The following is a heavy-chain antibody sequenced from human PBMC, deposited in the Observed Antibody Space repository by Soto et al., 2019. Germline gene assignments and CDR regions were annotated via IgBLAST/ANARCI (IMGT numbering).Heavy chain of an antibody. V-gene: IGHV3-23*01. CDR3: AKGDRNSGWIS. J-gene: IGHJ4*02. CDR1: GFTFSSYT. D-gene: IGHD6-19*01. CDR2: INYSGGHT. Sequence: EVQLLESGGGLVQPGGSLRLSCAASGFTFSSYTMSWVRQAPGKGLEWVSAINYSGGHTYYAVSVKGRFTISRDNSKNTLFLQMNSLRAEDTGIYYCAKGDRNSGWISWRQGTLVTVSS.